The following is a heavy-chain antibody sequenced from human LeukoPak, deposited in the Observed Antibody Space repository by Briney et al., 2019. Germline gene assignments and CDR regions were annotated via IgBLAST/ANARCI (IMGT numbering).Heavy chain of an antibody. V-gene: IGHV5-51*01. Sequence: GESLQISCKGSGYSFTSYWIGWVRQMPGKGLEWMGIIYPGDSDTRYSPSFQGQVTISADKSISTAYLQWGSLKASDTAMYYCARHRILCGGDCSPPFPYYYYYMDVWGKGTTVTVSS. D-gene: IGHD2-21*01. CDR3: ARHRILCGGDCSPPFPYYYYYMDV. J-gene: IGHJ6*03. CDR1: GYSFTSYW. CDR2: IYPGDSDT.